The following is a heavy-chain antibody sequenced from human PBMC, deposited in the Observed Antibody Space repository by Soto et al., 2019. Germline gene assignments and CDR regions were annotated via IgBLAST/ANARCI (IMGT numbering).Heavy chain of an antibody. CDR3: ASQARAGKQLVLLYYYYGMDV. CDR2: IYYSGST. Sequence: QLQLQESGPGLVKPSETLSLTCTVSGGSISSSSYYWGWIRQPPGKGLEWIGSIYYSGSTYYNPSLKRRVTISVDTSTNQFSLKLSSVTAADTAVYYCASQARAGKQLVLLYYYYGMDVWGQGTTVTVSS. D-gene: IGHD6-6*01. CDR1: GGSISSSSYY. J-gene: IGHJ6*02. V-gene: IGHV4-39*01.